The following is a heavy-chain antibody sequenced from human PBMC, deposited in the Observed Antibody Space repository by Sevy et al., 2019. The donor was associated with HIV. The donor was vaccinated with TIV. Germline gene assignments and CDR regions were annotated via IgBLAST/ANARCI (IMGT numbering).Heavy chain of an antibody. CDR2: IKSKTDGGPT. J-gene: IGHJ4*02. Sequence: GGSLRLSCAASGFTLSDAWMSWVRQAPGKGLEWVGRIKSKTDGGPTDYAAPVKGRFTISRDESKITLYLQIKSLKTDDTAVYYCTTDAHDFTNYPSPYYFDQWGQGTLVTVSS. CDR3: TTDAHDFTNYPSPYYFDQ. V-gene: IGHV3-15*01. D-gene: IGHD4-4*01. CDR1: GFTLSDAW.